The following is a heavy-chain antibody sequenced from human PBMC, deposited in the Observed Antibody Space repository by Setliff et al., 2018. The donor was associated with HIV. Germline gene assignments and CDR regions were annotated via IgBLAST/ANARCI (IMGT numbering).Heavy chain of an antibody. D-gene: IGHD6-19*01. CDR3: AKNLYRSPWSPLDY. J-gene: IGHJ4*02. CDR2: ISYDGSNK. Sequence: GGSLRLSCAASGLSFSSYAMHWVRQAPGKGLEWVAVISYDGSNKYYADSVKGRFTISRDNSKNTLYLQMNSLRAEDTAVYYCAKNLYRSPWSPLDYWGQGTLVTVSS. V-gene: IGHV3-30-3*02. CDR1: GLSFSSYA.